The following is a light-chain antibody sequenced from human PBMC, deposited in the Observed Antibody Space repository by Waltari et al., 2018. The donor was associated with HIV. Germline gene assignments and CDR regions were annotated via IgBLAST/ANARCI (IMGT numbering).Light chain of an antibody. V-gene: IGLV2-8*01. CDR2: EVT. J-gene: IGLJ2*01. CDR3: SSFAGSNKL. Sequence: QSALTQPPSASGSPGQSVNISCTGATSDIRDYNLISWYQQYSGKAPKLIIFEVTKRPSGVPDRFSGSRSGNTASLIVSVLQAEDEAVYFCSSFAGSNKLFGGGTKLTVL. CDR1: TSDIRDYNL.